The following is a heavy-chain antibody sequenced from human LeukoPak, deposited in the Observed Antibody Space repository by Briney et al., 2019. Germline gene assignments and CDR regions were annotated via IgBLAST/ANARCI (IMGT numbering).Heavy chain of an antibody. V-gene: IGHV4-59*08. CDR3: ARNNDGIAAAELDY. J-gene: IGHJ4*02. Sequence: PSETLSLTCTVSGGSISSYYWSWIRQPPGKGLEWIGYIYYSGSTNYNPSLKSRVTISVDTSKNQFSLKLSSVTAADAAVYYCARNNDGIAAAELDYWGQGTLVTVSS. CDR2: IYYSGST. CDR1: GGSISSYY. D-gene: IGHD6-13*01.